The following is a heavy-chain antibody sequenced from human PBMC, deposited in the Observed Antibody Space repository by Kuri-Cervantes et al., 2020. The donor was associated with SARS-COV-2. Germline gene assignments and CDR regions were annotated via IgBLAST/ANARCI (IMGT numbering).Heavy chain of an antibody. CDR1: GGSISGDNYY. CDR3: ARDIHDYDFWSISP. V-gene: IGHV4-61*09. Sequence: LRLSCTVSGGSISGDNYYWSWIRQPAGKGLEWIGYFYTSGSTNYNPSLESRVTMSLDTSKNQFSLKLSSVTAADTAVYYCARDIHDYDFWSISPWGQGTLVTVSS. J-gene: IGHJ5*02. D-gene: IGHD3-3*01. CDR2: FYTSGST.